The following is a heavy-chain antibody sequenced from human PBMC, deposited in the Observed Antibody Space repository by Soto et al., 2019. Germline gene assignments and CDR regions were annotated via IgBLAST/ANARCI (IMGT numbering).Heavy chain of an antibody. D-gene: IGHD3-16*01. V-gene: IGHV1-18*01. CDR2: INTYNGNT. CDR1: GYTFARYG. J-gene: IGHJ6*02. CDR3: AMVDVYVTPSPQDV. Sequence: GASVKVSCKASGYTFARYGIGWARQAPGQGHEWMGWINTYNGNTNYAQNVQGRVTLTTDTSTSTAYMELRSLRSNDTAIYYCAMVDVYVTPSPQDVWGQGTTVTVSS.